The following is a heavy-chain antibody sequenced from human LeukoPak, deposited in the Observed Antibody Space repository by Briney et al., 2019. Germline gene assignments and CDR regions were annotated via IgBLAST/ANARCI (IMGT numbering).Heavy chain of an antibody. D-gene: IGHD5-24*01. Sequence: GGSLRLSCAASGFTFSSYSMNWVRQAPGKGLEWVSSISSSSSYIYYADSVKGRFTISRDNAKNSLYLQMNSLRAEDTAVYYCARDIRKDGYKLHYNWFDPWGQGTLVTVSS. CDR1: GFTFSSYS. CDR3: ARDIRKDGYKLHYNWFDP. J-gene: IGHJ5*02. V-gene: IGHV3-21*01. CDR2: ISSSSSYI.